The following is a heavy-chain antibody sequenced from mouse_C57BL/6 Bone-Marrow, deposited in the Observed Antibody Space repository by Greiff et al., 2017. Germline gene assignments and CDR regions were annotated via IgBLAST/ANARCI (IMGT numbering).Heavy chain of an antibody. V-gene: IGHV1-55*01. CDR3: ARWGGWYFDV. Sequence: VQLQESGAELVKPGASVKMSCKASGYTFTSYWITWVKQRPGQGLEWIGDIYPGSGSTNYNEKFKSKATLTVDTSSSTAYMQLSSLTSEDSAVYYCARWGGWYFDVWGTGTTVTVSS. CDR1: GYTFTSYW. CDR2: IYPGSGST. J-gene: IGHJ1*03.